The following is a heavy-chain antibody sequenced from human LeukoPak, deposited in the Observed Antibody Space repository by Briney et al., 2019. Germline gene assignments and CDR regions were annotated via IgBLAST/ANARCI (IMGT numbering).Heavy chain of an antibody. D-gene: IGHD2-2*01. Sequence: TGGSLRLSCAASGFTFSVYTMHWVRQAPSKGLEWVAVISHDGREIYYADSVKGRFTISRDNPKNTLYLQMDSLRAEDTAVYYCAKEVVVPAAMRGYYYYYGMDVWGQGTTVTVSS. V-gene: IGHV3-30*18. J-gene: IGHJ6*02. CDR3: AKEVVVPAAMRGYYYYYGMDV. CDR2: ISHDGREI. CDR1: GFTFSVYT.